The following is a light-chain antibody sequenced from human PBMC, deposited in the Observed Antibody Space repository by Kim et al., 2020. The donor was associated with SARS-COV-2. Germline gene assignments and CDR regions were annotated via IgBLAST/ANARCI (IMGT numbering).Light chain of an antibody. CDR2: YDS. CDR1: NIGSKS. CDR3: QVWDSSSDHVV. J-gene: IGLJ2*01. V-gene: IGLV3-21*04. Sequence: PGKTARITWGGSNIGSKSVHWYQQKPGQAPVLVIYYDSDRPSGIPERFSGSNSGNTATLTISRVEAGDEADYYCQVWDSSSDHVVFGGGTKLTVL.